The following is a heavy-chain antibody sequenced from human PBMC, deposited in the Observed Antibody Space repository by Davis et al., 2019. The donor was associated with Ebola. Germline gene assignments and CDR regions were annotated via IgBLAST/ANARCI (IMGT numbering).Heavy chain of an antibody. CDR1: GGSISSGGYY. J-gene: IGHJ2*01. V-gene: IGHV4-31*03. Sequence: PSETLSLTCTVSGGSISSGGYYWSWIRQHPGKGLEWIGYIYYSGSTYYNPSLKSRVTISVDTSKNQFSLKLSSVTAADTAVYYCASSSSWFWYFDLWGRGTLVTVSS. D-gene: IGHD6-13*01. CDR3: ASSSSWFWYFDL. CDR2: IYYSGST.